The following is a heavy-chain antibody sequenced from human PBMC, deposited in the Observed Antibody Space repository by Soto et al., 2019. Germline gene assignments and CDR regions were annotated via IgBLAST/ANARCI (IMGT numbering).Heavy chain of an antibody. Sequence: SETLSLTCTVSGGSISSYYWSWIRQPPGKGLEWIGYIYYSGSTNYNPSLKSRVTISVDTSKNQFSLKLSSVTAADTAVYYCARLTRSVVVVAATHYYYYYMDVWGKGTTVTVS. J-gene: IGHJ6*03. CDR3: ARLTRSVVVVAATHYYYYYMDV. CDR1: GGSISSYY. D-gene: IGHD2-15*01. CDR2: IYYSGST. V-gene: IGHV4-59*08.